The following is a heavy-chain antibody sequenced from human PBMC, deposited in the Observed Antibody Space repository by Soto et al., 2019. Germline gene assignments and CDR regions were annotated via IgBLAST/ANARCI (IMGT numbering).Heavy chain of an antibody. D-gene: IGHD3-10*01. CDR3: AALDGALDY. V-gene: IGHV4-59*01. CDR1: GDSFSSYY. J-gene: IGHJ4*02. Sequence: PSETLSLTCTVSGDSFSSYYWTWIRQPPGKRLEWVAYIFHTGNTNYNPSLKSRVTISVDTSKNQFSLKLRSVTPADTAVYYCAALDGALDYWGPGTLVHRLL. CDR2: IFHTGNT.